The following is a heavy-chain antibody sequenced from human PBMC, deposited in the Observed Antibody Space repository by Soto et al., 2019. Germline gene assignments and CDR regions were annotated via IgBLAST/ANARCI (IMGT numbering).Heavy chain of an antibody. CDR3: ASALGIGDY. Sequence: QVQLVQSGPEVKKPGASVKVSSKASGYTFTSYDINWVRQAPGQGLEWMGWISVYDGNTNYAQKLQDRVTMTTDTSTSTAYMELRSLRSDDTAVYYCASALGIGDYWGQGTQVTVSS. CDR1: GYTFTSYD. J-gene: IGHJ4*02. D-gene: IGHD7-27*01. CDR2: ISVYDGNT. V-gene: IGHV1-18*01.